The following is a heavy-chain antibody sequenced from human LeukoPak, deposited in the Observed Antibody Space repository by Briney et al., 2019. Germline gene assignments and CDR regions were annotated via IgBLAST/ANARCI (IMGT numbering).Heavy chain of an antibody. V-gene: IGHV3-48*01. CDR2: ISSGISTI. Sequence: PGGSLRLSCAAFGFIFSSSSMSWVRQAPRKWLEWDSFISSGISTIYYADSVTGRFTISRDSAKNSMYLQMNRLIAEDTAVYYCARLHGSYPFDYWGQGTLVSVSS. D-gene: IGHD3-16*02. J-gene: IGHJ4*02. CDR1: GFIFSSSS. CDR3: ARLHGSYPFDY.